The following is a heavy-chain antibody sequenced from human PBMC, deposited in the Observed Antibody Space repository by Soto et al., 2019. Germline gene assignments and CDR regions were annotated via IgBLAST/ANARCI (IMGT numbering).Heavy chain of an antibody. V-gene: IGHV5-51*01. CDR1: GYSFTSYW. CDR2: IYPGDPDT. Sequence: GESLKISCKGSGYSFTSYWIGWVRQMPGKGLEWMGIIYPGDPDTRYSPSFQGQVTISADKSISTAYLQWSSLKASDTAMYYCARAQRITIFGVVITHVFDYWGQGTLVTVSS. J-gene: IGHJ4*02. CDR3: ARAQRITIFGVVITHVFDY. D-gene: IGHD3-3*01.